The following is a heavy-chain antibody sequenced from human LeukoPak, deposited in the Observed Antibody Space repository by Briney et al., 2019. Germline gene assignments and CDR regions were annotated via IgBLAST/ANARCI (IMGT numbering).Heavy chain of an antibody. J-gene: IGHJ4*02. V-gene: IGHV1-2*02. CDR1: GYTFTGYY. D-gene: IGHD6-6*01. CDR2: INPNSGGT. Sequence: ASVTVSCKASGYTFTGYYMHWVRQAPGQVLEWMGWINPNSGGTNYAQKFQGRVTMTRDTSISTAYMELSRLRSNDTAVYYCARDQTSIAARRTPKLIDYWGQGTLVTVSS. CDR3: ARDQTSIAARRTPKLIDY.